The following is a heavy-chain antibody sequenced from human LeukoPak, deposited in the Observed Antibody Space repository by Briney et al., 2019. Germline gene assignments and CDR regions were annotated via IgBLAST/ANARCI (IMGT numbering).Heavy chain of an antibody. CDR2: MNPNSGNT. CDR1: GYTFTGYY. Sequence: EASVKVSCKASGYTFTGYYMHWVRQATGQGLEWMGWMNPNSGNTGYAQKFQGRVTMTRNTSISTAYTELSSLRSEDTAVYYCARGKRITMVRPFDPWGQGTLVTVSS. J-gene: IGHJ5*02. D-gene: IGHD3-10*01. V-gene: IGHV1-8*02. CDR3: ARGKRITMVRPFDP.